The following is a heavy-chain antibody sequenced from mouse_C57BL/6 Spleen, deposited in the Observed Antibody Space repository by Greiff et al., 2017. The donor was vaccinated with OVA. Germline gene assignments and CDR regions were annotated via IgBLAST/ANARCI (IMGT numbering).Heavy chain of an antibody. J-gene: IGHJ4*01. D-gene: IGHD2-10*02. CDR2: ISSGGDYI. CDR1: GFTFSSYA. Sequence: EVMLVESGEGLVKPGGSLKLSCAASGFTFSSYAMSWVRQTPDKRLEWVAYISSGGDYIYYADTVKGRFTISRDNASNTLYLQLSSLKSEDTAMYYCTRGKYGNYLYYYAMDYWGQGTSVTVSS. V-gene: IGHV5-9-1*02. CDR3: TRGKYGNYLYYYAMDY.